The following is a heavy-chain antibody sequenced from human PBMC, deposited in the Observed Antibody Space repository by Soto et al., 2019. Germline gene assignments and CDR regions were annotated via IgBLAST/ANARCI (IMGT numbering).Heavy chain of an antibody. CDR3: AALGVNFDH. V-gene: IGHV1-58*01. J-gene: IGHJ4*02. CDR1: GFTFTSSA. Sequence: QMQLVQSGPEVKKPGTSVKVSCKASGFTFTSSAVQWVRQARGQRLEWIGWIGVGSGNRHYAQKFQERVTITRDMSTNTAYMELSSLRSEDTAVYYCAALGVNFDHWGQGTLFTVSS. D-gene: IGHD2-8*01. CDR2: IGVGSGNR.